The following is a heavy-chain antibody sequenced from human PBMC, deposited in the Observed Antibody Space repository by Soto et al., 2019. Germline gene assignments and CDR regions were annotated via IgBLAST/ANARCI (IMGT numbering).Heavy chain of an antibody. CDR3: ARHRGDYGYEDYYGMDV. V-gene: IGHV4-59*08. Sequence: PSETLSLTCTVSGGSISSYYWSWIRQPPGKGLEWIGYIYYSGSTNYNPSLKSRVTMSVDTSKNQFSLKLSLVTAADTAVYYCARHRGDYGYEDYYGMDVWGQGTTVTVSS. D-gene: IGHD4-17*01. CDR1: GGSISSYY. CDR2: IYYSGST. J-gene: IGHJ6*02.